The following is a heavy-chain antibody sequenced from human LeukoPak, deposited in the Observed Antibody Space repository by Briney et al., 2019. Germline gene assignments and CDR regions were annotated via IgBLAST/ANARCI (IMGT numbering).Heavy chain of an antibody. CDR1: GFTFSDKW. V-gene: IGHV3-7*03. D-gene: IGHD1-26*01. CDR3: ARVGWELLNLHFDP. Sequence: GGSLRLSCVGSGFTFSDKWMSWVRLAPGKGPEWVASIKKDGSQKYYVDSVKGRFTISRDNAQNSLYLQMSSLRVEDTAIYSCARVGWELLNLHFDPWGQGTLVTVSS. CDR2: IKKDGSQK. J-gene: IGHJ5*02.